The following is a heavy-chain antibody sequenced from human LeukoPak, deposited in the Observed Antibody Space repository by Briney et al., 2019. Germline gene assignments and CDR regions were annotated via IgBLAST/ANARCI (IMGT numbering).Heavy chain of an antibody. CDR1: GGSFSGYY. CDR2: IYTSGST. V-gene: IGHV4-59*10. J-gene: IGHJ4*02. Sequence: SETLSLTCAVYGGSFSGYYWSWIRQPAGKGLEWIGRIYTSGSTNYNPSLKSRVTMSVDTSKNQFSLKLSSVTAADTAVYYCASHSGFGSIDYWGQGTPVTVSS. CDR3: ASHSGFGSIDY. D-gene: IGHD5-12*01.